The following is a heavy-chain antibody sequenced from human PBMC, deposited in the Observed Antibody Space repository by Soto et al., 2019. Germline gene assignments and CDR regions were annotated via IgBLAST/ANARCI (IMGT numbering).Heavy chain of an antibody. CDR3: ARDFGHGYYLDY. D-gene: IGHD3-3*01. J-gene: IGHJ4*02. V-gene: IGHV3-48*02. CDR2: ITDSSDTV. Sequence: PGGSLRLSCLASGFSFSNYNMNWVRQAPGKGLEWVSYITDSSDTVHYADSVRGRFTISRDNAESSLYLQMNSLRDEGTAVYFCARDFGHGYYLDYWGRGTLVTVSS. CDR1: GFSFSNYN.